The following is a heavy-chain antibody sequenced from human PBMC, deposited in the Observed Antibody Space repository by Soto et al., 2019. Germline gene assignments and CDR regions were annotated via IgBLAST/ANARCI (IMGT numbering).Heavy chain of an antibody. V-gene: IGHV3-7*05. CDR2: IRKDGSQR. CDR3: ARDVSPGSSGLYFDAFDN. Sequence: EVHLVESGGGLVQPGGSLTLSCAASEFAFSSYWMTWVRQAPGKGLAWVANIRKDGSQRSYLDSVRGRFTISRDNSKNSLYLQMNSLRAEDTALYFCARDVSPGSSGLYFDAFDNWGQGTMVTVSS. D-gene: IGHD6-25*01. J-gene: IGHJ3*02. CDR1: EFAFSSYW.